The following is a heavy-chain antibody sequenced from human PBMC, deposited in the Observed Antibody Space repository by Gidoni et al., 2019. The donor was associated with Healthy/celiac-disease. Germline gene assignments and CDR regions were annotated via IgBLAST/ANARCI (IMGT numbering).Heavy chain of an antibody. CDR1: GGTFSSHA. Sequence: QVQLVQSGAEVKKPGSSVKVSCKASGGTFSSHAIRWVRQAPGQGLEWMGGIISIFGTANYAQKLQGRVTITADESTSTAYMELSSLRAEDTAVYYWARADTGYCSGGSCYGYWGQGTLVTVSS. J-gene: IGHJ4*02. D-gene: IGHD2-15*01. V-gene: IGHV1-69*01. CDR2: IISIFGTA. CDR3: ARADTGYCSGGSCYGY.